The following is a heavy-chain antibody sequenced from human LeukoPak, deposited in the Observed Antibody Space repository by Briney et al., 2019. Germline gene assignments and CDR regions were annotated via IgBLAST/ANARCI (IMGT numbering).Heavy chain of an antibody. V-gene: IGHV3-53*01. CDR2: IYSGGST. D-gene: IGHD6-13*01. Sequence: PGGSLRLSCAASGFTVSSNYMSWVRQAPGKGPEWVSVIYSGGSTYYADSVKGRFTISRDNSKNTLYLQMNSLRAEDTAVYYCAREFAEYSSSWYGYFDYWGQGTLVTVSS. CDR3: AREFAEYSSSWYGYFDY. CDR1: GFTVSSNY. J-gene: IGHJ4*02.